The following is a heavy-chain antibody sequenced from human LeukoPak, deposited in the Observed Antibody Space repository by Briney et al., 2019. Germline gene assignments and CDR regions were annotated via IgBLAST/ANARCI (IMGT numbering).Heavy chain of an antibody. CDR1: GYTFTSYG. Sequence: ASVKVSCKASGYTFTSYGISWVRQATGQGLEWMGWMNPNSGNTGYAQKFQGRVTMTRNTSISTAYMELSSLRSEDTAVYYCATDDYYDSSGYPWGQGTLVTVSS. V-gene: IGHV1-8*02. CDR3: ATDDYYDSSGYP. J-gene: IGHJ5*02. D-gene: IGHD3-22*01. CDR2: MNPNSGNT.